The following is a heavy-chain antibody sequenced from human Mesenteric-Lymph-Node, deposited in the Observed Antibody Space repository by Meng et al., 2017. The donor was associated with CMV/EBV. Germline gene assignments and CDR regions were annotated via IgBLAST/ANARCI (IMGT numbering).Heavy chain of an antibody. CDR1: GLTFSDYD. V-gene: IGHV3-71*01. CDR3: ARDRVKAYRPIVVIPAAMSGDFDY. J-gene: IGHJ4*02. D-gene: IGHD2-2*01. Sequence: GESLKISCAASGLTFSDYDMRWVRQAPGKGLEWVRFIRNRGEVRGRVTISRDDSKSITYLQMNSLRAEDTAVYDCARDRVKAYRPIVVIPAAMSGDFDYWGQGTWSPSPQ. CDR2: IRNRG.